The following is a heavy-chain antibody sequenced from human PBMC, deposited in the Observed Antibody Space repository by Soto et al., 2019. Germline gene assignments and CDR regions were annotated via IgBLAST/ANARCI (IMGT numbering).Heavy chain of an antibody. D-gene: IGHD2-15*01. Sequence: ASVKVSCKASGYTFTSYYMHWVRQAPGQGLEWMGIINPSGGSTSYAQKFQGRVTMTRDTSTSTVYMELSSLRSEDTAVYYCALLGGYCSGGSCYSDYFDYWGQGTLVTVSS. CDR2: INPSGGST. CDR1: GYTFTSYY. J-gene: IGHJ4*02. CDR3: ALLGGYCSGGSCYSDYFDY. V-gene: IGHV1-46*03.